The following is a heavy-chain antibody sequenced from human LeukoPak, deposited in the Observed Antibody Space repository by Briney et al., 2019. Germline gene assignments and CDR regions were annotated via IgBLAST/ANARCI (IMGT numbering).Heavy chain of an antibody. J-gene: IGHJ6*02. CDR2: IYHSGGT. V-gene: IGHV4-39*07. CDR3: ARGGSGYDSFYYYGMDV. Sequence: SETLSLTCTVSGGSIGGSSSYWGWIRQPPGKGLEWIGSIYHSGGTYYNPSLKSRVTISVDTSKNQFSLKLSSVTAADTAVYYCARGGSGYDSFYYYGMDVWGQGTTVTVSS. D-gene: IGHD5-12*01. CDR1: GGSIGGSSSY.